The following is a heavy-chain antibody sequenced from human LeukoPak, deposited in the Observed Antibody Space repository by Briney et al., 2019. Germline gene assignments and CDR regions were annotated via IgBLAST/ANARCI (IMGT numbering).Heavy chain of an antibody. CDR1: GFTFSSYA. D-gene: IGHD4/OR15-4a*01. J-gene: IGHJ5*02. CDR3: AKEPRSDYGLEGNWFDP. V-gene: IGHV3-23*01. CDR2: ISGSGGST. Sequence: GVSLRLSCAASGFTFSSYAMRWVRQARGKGLEWVSAISGSGGSTYYGDSVKGRFTISRDNSKNTLYLQMNSLRAEDTAVYYCAKEPRSDYGLEGNWFDPWGQGTLVTVSS.